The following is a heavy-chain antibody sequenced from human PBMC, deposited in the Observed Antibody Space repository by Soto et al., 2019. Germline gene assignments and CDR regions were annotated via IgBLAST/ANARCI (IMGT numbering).Heavy chain of an antibody. CDR3: ARVRRSSSRAVDFDY. J-gene: IGHJ4*02. CDR2: IYHSGST. CDR1: GGSISSGGYS. V-gene: IGHV4-30-2*01. Sequence: PSETLSLTCAVSGGSISSGGYSWSWIRQPPGKGLEWIGYIYHSGSTYYNPSLKSRVTISVDRSKNQFSLKLSSVTAADTAVYYCARVRRSSSRAVDFDYWGQGTLVTVSS. D-gene: IGHD6-13*01.